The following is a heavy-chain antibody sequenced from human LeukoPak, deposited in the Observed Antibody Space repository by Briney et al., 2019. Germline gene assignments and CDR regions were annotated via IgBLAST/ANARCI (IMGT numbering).Heavy chain of an antibody. Sequence: GGSLRLSCAASGFTFSSYEMNWVRQAPGKGLEWVSYISSSGSTIYYADFVKGRFTISRDNAKNSLYLQMNSLRAEDTAVYYCARDQSGYASGPPLDYWGQGTLVTVSS. CDR2: ISSSGSTI. V-gene: IGHV3-48*03. CDR3: ARDQSGYASGPPLDY. CDR1: GFTFSSYE. J-gene: IGHJ4*02. D-gene: IGHD5-12*01.